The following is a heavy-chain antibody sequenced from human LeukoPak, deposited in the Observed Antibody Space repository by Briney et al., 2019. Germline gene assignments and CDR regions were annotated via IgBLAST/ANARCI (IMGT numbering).Heavy chain of an antibody. Sequence: SETLSLTCTVSGGSISSGSYYWSWIRQPPGKGLEWIGYIYYSGSTNYNPSLKSRVTISVDTSKNQFSLKLSSVTAADTAVYYCARHSVLDSSGYYLDYWGQGTLVTVSS. CDR3: ARHSVLDSSGYYLDY. V-gene: IGHV4-61*01. D-gene: IGHD3-22*01. CDR2: IYYSGST. CDR1: GGSISSGSYY. J-gene: IGHJ4*02.